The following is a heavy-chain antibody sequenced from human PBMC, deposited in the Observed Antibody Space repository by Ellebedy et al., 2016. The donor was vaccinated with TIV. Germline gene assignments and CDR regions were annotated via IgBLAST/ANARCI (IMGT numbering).Heavy chain of an antibody. Sequence: GESLKISCAASGFTFSSYAMHWVRQAPGKGLEWVAVISYDVSNKYYADSFKCRFTTSRDNSKNTLYLQMNSLRAEDTAVYYCARDIVVVPAAMPVGLGYWGQGTLVTVSS. CDR1: GFTFSSYA. CDR3: ARDIVVVPAAMPVGLGY. V-gene: IGHV3-30-3*01. J-gene: IGHJ4*02. D-gene: IGHD2-2*01. CDR2: ISYDVSNK.